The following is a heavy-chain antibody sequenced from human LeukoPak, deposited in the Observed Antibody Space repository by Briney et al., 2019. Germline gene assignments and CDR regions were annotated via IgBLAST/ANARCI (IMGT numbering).Heavy chain of an antibody. V-gene: IGHV3-48*04. J-gene: IGHJ4*02. Sequence: PGGSLRLSCAASGFTFSDCTMNWVRQAPGKGLEWVSYISSSSSTIYYADSVKGRFTVSRDNAKNLLYLQMNSLRAEDTAVYYCARAMSTFGGVRNYFDSWGQGTLVTVSS. CDR2: ISSSSSTI. CDR3: ARAMSTFGGVRNYFDS. D-gene: IGHD3-16*01. CDR1: GFTFSDCT.